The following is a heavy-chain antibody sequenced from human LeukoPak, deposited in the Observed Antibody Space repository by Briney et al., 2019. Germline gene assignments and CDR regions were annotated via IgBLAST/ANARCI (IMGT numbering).Heavy chain of an antibody. CDR2: IYYSGST. V-gene: IGHV4-39*07. CDR3: ASTPDGDY. CDR1: GGSISSSSYY. Sequence: SETLSLTCTVSGGSISSSSYYWGWIRQPPGKGLEWIGSIYYSGSTYYNPSLKSRVTISVDTSKNQFSLKLSSVTAADTAVYYCASTPDGDYWGQGTPVTVSS. D-gene: IGHD5/OR15-5a*01. J-gene: IGHJ4*02.